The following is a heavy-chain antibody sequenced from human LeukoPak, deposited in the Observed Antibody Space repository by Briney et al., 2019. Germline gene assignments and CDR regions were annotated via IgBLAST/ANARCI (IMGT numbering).Heavy chain of an antibody. CDR2: INPNSGGT. CDR3: ARGSPLVSAKHFDY. CDR1: GYTFTSYY. J-gene: IGHJ4*02. V-gene: IGHV1-2*02. D-gene: IGHD6-13*01. Sequence: ASVKVSCKASGYTFTSYYMHWVRQAPGQGLEWMGWINPNSGGTNYAQKFQGRVTMTRDTSISTAYMELSRLRSDDTAVYYCARGSPLVSAKHFDYWGQGTLVTVSS.